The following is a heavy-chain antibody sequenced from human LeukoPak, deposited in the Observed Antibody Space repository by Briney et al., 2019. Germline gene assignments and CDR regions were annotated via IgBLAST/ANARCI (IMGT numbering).Heavy chain of an antibody. CDR3: GVVTTIRRIDY. Sequence: ASVKASCKASGYTFTGYYMHWVRQAPGQGLEWMGRINPNSGGTNYAQKFQGRVTMTRDTSISTAYMELSRLRSDDTAVYYCGVVTTIRRIDYWGQGTLVTVSS. J-gene: IGHJ4*02. CDR2: INPNSGGT. V-gene: IGHV1-2*06. D-gene: IGHD3-22*01. CDR1: GYTFTGYY.